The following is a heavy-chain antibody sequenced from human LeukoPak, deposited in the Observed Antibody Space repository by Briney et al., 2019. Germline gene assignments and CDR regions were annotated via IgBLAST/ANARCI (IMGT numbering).Heavy chain of an antibody. D-gene: IGHD5-24*01. CDR1: VGSISSYY. J-gene: IGHJ4*02. CDR3: ARHARRDAYNPNDY. CDR2: THSTGTT. V-gene: IGHV4-4*09. Sequence: SETLSLSCTLSVGSISSYYGSWIRQPPGKELQWIGYTHSTGTTKFNTSLESRITISVETSKKQFSLKLRAATAADTAVYYCARHARRDAYNPNDYWGQGTLVTVSS.